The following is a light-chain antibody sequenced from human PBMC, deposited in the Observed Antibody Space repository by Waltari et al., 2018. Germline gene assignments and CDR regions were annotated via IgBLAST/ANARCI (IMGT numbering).Light chain of an antibody. Sequence: IVLTQSPDYLAVSLGERPTINCKSSPRFLSSGDGIKYLAWYQKKVGQPPQLLIDWASVRESGAPDRFSGSGSGTDFTLTISSLQPEDAALYFCQQYFTTSLTFGGGTKVEI. V-gene: IGKV4-1*01. CDR3: QQYFTTSLT. CDR2: WAS. CDR1: PRFLSSGDGIKY. J-gene: IGKJ4*01.